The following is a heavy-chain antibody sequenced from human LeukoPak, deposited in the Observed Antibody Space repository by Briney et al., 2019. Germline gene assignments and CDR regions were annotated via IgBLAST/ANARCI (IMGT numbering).Heavy chain of an antibody. D-gene: IGHD1-26*01. CDR3: ATDGATHSGTYYSDY. Sequence: GRSLRLSCAASGFTFSSYAMHWVRQAPGKGLEWVAVISYDGSNKYYADSVQGRFTISRDNAKNSLYLQMNNLRAEDTAVYYCATDGATHSGTYYSDYWGQGTLVTVSS. CDR1: GFTFSSYA. V-gene: IGHV3-30*04. CDR2: ISYDGSNK. J-gene: IGHJ4*02.